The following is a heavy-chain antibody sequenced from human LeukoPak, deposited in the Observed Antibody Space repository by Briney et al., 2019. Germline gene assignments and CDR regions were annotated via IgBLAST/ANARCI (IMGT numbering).Heavy chain of an antibody. CDR2: VYYTGTT. Sequence: SETLSLTCSVSGGSISSTSYYWGWIRQPPGKGLEWIGSVYYTGTTYYNPSLKSRIIISVDTSNNQFSLKLSSVTAADTAVYYCAREGEGLDYWGQGTLVTVSS. CDR3: AREGEGLDY. V-gene: IGHV4-39*07. CDR1: GGSISSTSYY. J-gene: IGHJ4*02.